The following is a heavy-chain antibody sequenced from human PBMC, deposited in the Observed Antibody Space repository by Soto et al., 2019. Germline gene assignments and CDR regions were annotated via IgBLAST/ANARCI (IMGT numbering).Heavy chain of an antibody. CDR3: AKERSGALIRFLELSLDV. Sequence: EVQLLESGGGLVQPGGSLRLSCAASGFTFSSYAMSWVRQAPGKGLEWVSTISGSGGSTYYADSVKGRFTISRDNSKNTLYLQMNSRRAEDTAVYYCAKERSGALIRFLELSLDVWGQGTTVTVSS. D-gene: IGHD3-3*01. CDR1: GFTFSSYA. J-gene: IGHJ6*02. CDR2: ISGSGGST. V-gene: IGHV3-23*01.